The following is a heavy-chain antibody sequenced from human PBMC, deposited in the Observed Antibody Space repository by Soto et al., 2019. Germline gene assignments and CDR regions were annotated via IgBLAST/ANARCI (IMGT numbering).Heavy chain of an antibody. CDR1: GFPFSAYN. CDR3: AKDLYSSSWGYFQH. Sequence: PGGSLRLSCTGSGFPFSAYNINWVRQAPGKGLEWVSAISGSGSSTYYADSVKGRFTISRDNSKNTLYLQMNSLRAEDTAVYYCAKDLYSSSWGYFQHWGQGTLVTVSS. CDR2: ISGSGSST. J-gene: IGHJ1*01. V-gene: IGHV3-23*01. D-gene: IGHD6-13*01.